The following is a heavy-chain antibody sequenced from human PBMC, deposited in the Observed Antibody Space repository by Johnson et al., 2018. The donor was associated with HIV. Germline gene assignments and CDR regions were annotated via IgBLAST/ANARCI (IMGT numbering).Heavy chain of an antibody. V-gene: IGHV3-15*01. CDR3: TTDLAAVGSGAFDI. J-gene: IGHJ3*02. CDR2: IKSKTDGGTT. D-gene: IGHD6-13*01. CDR1: GFTFSNAW. Sequence: VQLVESGGGLVKPGGPLRLSCAASGFTFSNAWMSWVRQAPGKGLEWVGRIKSKTDGGTTAYAAPVNGRFTISSDDSKNTLYFQMNSLKTEDTAVYYCTTDLAAVGSGAFDIWGQGTMVTVSS.